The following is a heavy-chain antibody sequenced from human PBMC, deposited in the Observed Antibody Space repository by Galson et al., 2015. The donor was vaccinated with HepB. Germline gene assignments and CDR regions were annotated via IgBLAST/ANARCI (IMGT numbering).Heavy chain of an antibody. CDR3: ARGDGSIWYSY. J-gene: IGHJ4*02. V-gene: IGHV3-48*01. CDR1: GFTFSTST. Sequence: SLRLSCAASGFTFSTSTMNWVRQAPGKGLEWVSYLSTTGTTIYYADSVKGRFTVSRDNAKNSLDLQMNSLRADDTAVYYCARGDGSIWYSYWGQGILGTVSS. D-gene: IGHD6-13*01. CDR2: LSTTGTTI.